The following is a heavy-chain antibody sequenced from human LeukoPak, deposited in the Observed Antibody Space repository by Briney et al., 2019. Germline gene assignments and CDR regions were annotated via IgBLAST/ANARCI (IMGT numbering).Heavy chain of an antibody. CDR1: GGTFSSYA. V-gene: IGHV1-69*04. CDR2: IIPIFGIA. CDR3: AREPDCSSTSCSTHYYYGMDV. J-gene: IGHJ6*02. D-gene: IGHD2-2*01. Sequence: SVKVSCKASGGTFSSYAISWVRQAPGQGLESMGRIIPIFGIANYAQKFQGRVTINADKYTRTAYIALSSLGSEDTAVYYCAREPDCSSTSCSTHYYYGMDVWGQGTTVTVSS.